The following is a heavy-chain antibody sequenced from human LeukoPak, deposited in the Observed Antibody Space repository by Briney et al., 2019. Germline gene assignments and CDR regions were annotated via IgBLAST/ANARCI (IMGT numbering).Heavy chain of an antibody. CDR3: VLISYEWHDYYDAFDI. J-gene: IGHJ3*02. D-gene: IGHD1-1*01. V-gene: IGHV1-2*04. CDR2: INPNSGGT. Sequence: ASVKVSCKASGYTFTGYYMHWVRQAPGQGLEWMGWINPNSGGTNYAQKFQGWVTMTRDTSISTAYMELSRLRSDDTAVYYCVLISYEWHDYYDAFDIWGQGTMVTVSS. CDR1: GYTFTGYY.